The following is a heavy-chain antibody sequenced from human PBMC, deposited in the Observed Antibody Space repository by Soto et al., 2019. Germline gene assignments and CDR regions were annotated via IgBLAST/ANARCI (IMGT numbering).Heavy chain of an antibody. D-gene: IGHD1-7*01. V-gene: IGHV3-73*01. J-gene: IGHJ4*02. CDR1: GFTFSGSA. CDR2: IRSKANTYAT. Sequence: EVQLVESGGGLVQPGGSLKLSCAASGFTFSGSAMHWVRQASGKGLEWVGRIRSKANTYATAYAASVKGRFTISRDDSKNTAFLQMNGLKTEDTAVYYCSSARITGTTGFDYWGQGTLVTVSS. CDR3: SSARITGTTGFDY.